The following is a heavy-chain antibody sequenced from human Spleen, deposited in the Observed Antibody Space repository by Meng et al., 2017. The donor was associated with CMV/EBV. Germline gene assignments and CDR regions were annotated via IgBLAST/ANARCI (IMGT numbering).Heavy chain of an antibody. J-gene: IGHJ3*02. V-gene: IGHV3-30*02. Sequence: AASGFTFSSYGMHWVRQAPGKGLEWVAFIRYDGSNKYYADSVKGRFTISRDNSKNTLYLQMNSLRAEDTAVYYCAKDLSWNSHAFDIWGQGTMVTVSS. CDR1: GFTFSSYG. CDR2: IRYDGSNK. CDR3: AKDLSWNSHAFDI. D-gene: IGHD1-1*01.